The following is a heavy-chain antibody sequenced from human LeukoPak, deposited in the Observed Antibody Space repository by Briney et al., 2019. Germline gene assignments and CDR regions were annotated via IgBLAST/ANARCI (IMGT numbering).Heavy chain of an antibody. CDR2: ISYDGSNK. CDR1: GFTFSSYA. Sequence: GGSLRLSCAASGFTFSSYAMHWVRQAPGKGLEWVAVISYDGSNKYYADPVKGRFTISRDNSKNTLYLQMNSLRAEDTAVYYCARGGISSWYPFDYWGQGTLVTVSS. V-gene: IGHV3-30-3*01. J-gene: IGHJ4*02. D-gene: IGHD6-13*01. CDR3: ARGGISSWYPFDY.